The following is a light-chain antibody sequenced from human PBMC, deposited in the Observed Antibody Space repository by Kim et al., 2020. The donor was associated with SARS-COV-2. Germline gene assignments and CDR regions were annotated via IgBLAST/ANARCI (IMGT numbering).Light chain of an antibody. CDR1: SLRRFY. CDR2: GKN. J-gene: IGLJ2*01. CDR3: NSRDSNDNVV. Sequence: VALGQTVRITCQGDSLRRFYATWYQQKPGQAPILVIYGKNNRPSGIPDRFSGSSSGNTASLTITGTQAGDEADYYCNSRDSNDNVVFGGGTKLTVL. V-gene: IGLV3-19*01.